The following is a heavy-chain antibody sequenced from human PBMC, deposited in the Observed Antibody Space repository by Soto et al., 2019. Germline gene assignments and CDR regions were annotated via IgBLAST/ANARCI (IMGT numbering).Heavy chain of an antibody. CDR1: GYPFTSYG. CDR2: ISASNGNT. CDR3: ARPRYCSSTSCYKVSFDY. Sequence: GSVKVFCKASGYPFTSYGISWVREAPGQGLEWIGWISASNGNTNYAQKLQGRVTMTTDTSTSTAYMELRSLRSDDTAVYYCARPRYCSSTSCYKVSFDYWGQGTLFTGSS. J-gene: IGHJ4*02. V-gene: IGHV1-18*01. D-gene: IGHD2-2*02.